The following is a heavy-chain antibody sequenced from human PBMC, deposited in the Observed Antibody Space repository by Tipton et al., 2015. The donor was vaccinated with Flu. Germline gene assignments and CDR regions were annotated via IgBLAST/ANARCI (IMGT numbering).Heavy chain of an antibody. Sequence: TLSLTCTVSGGSISSSSYYWGWIRQPPGKGLEWIGSIFHSGTTYYDLSLQSRVTISLDTSKNQFSLKMKSVTVADTAVYYCTRQVEAATRSSSWGQGTLVTVSS. CDR2: IFHSGTT. CDR3: TRQVEAATRSSS. CDR1: GGSISSSSYY. V-gene: IGHV4-39*07. D-gene: IGHD2-15*01. J-gene: IGHJ4*02.